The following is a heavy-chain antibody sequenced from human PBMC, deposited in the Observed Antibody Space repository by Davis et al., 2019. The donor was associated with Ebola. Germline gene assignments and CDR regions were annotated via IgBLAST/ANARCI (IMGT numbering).Heavy chain of an antibody. D-gene: IGHD4-17*01. CDR1: GYSFTSYW. V-gene: IGHV5-51*01. Sequence: PGGSLRLSCKGSGYSFTSYWIGWVRQMPGKGLEWMGIIYPGDSDTRYSPSFQGQVTISADKSISTAYLQWSSLKASDTAMYYCATTVTTGHYYYGMDVWGQGTTVTVSS. CDR3: ATTVTTGHYYYGMDV. CDR2: IYPGDSDT. J-gene: IGHJ6*02.